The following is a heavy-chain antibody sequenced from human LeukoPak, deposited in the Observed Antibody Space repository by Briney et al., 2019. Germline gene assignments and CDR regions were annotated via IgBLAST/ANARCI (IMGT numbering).Heavy chain of an antibody. J-gene: IGHJ2*01. V-gene: IGHV3-23*01. CDR2: ISRSGGST. D-gene: IGHD6-13*01. Sequence: PGGSLRLSCAASGFTFSSYAMSWLRQAPGKGLEWVSAISRSGGSTYYADSVKVRFTISRDNSKNTLYLQMNSLRAEDTAVYYCAAHSSSWPYWYFDLWGRGTLVTVSS. CDR3: AAHSSSWPYWYFDL. CDR1: GFTFSSYA.